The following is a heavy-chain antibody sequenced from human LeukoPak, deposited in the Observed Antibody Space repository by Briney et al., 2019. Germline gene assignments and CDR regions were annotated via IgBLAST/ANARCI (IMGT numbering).Heavy chain of an antibody. CDR2: IHPSSGAT. CDR3: AKDSNGWYQRGSNYFDY. D-gene: IGHD6-19*01. J-gene: IGHJ4*02. Sequence: ASVKVSCKASGYTFIAYHMHWVRQAPGQGLEWMGRIHPSSGATNYAQRFQGRVTLTRDTSVNTAYMELSRLTSDDTAEYYCAKDSNGWYQRGSNYFDYWGQGTLVTVSS. CDR1: GYTFIAYH. V-gene: IGHV1-2*06.